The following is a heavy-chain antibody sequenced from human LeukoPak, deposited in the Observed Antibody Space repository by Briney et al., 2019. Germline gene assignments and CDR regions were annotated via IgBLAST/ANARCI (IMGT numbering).Heavy chain of an antibody. CDR3: ARDNKGYSSSYFGFDH. V-gene: IGHV3-72*01. J-gene: IGHJ4*02. Sequence: GGSLRLSCAASGFTFSDHYMDWVRQAPGKGLEWVGRIKNKANSYTTEYAASVKGRFTISRDDSENSLDLQTHSLKTEDTAVYYCARDNKGYSSSYFGFDHWGQGTLVTVSS. D-gene: IGHD6-13*01. CDR2: IKNKANSYTT. CDR1: GFTFSDHY.